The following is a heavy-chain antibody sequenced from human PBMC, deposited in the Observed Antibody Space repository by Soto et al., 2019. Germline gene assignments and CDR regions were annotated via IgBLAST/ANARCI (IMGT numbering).Heavy chain of an antibody. J-gene: IGHJ5*02. CDR1: SASISSSNW. D-gene: IGHD2-15*01. Sequence: QVQLQESGPGLVKPSGTLSLTCAVSSASISSSNWWSWVRQPPGKGLEWIGEIYHSGSTNYKSSLKIRVTISVDKSTNQFCLKLSSVTAADTAVYYCARADCSGGSCYSSANWFDPWGQGTLVTVSS. CDR3: ARADCSGGSCYSSANWFDP. CDR2: IYHSGST. V-gene: IGHV4-4*02.